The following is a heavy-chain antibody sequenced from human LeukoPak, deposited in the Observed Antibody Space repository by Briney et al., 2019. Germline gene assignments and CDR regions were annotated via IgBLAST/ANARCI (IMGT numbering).Heavy chain of an antibody. CDR3: ARDRGYYDSSGYYLAY. D-gene: IGHD3-22*01. Sequence: SETLSLTCTVSGGSISSSSYYWGWIRQPPGKGLEWIGSIYYSGSTYYNPSLKSRVTISVDTSKNQFSLKLSSVTAADTAVYYCARDRGYYDSSGYYLAYWGQGTLVTVSS. CDR2: IYYSGST. CDR1: GGSISSSSYY. J-gene: IGHJ4*02. V-gene: IGHV4-39*07.